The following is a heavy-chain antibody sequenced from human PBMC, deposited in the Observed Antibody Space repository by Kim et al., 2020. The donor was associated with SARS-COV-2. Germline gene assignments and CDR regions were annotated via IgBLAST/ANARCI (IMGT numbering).Heavy chain of an antibody. J-gene: IGHJ2*01. CDR3: ARDGGFTNHDWYFDL. CDR1: GFTLRNYF. D-gene: IGHD3-16*01. V-gene: IGHV3-74*01. CDR2: ITDTGSTQ. Sequence: GGSLRLSCAASGFTLRNYFMSWVRQAPGKGTVWISRITDTGSTQCYADSVKGRFTTSRDNPKNTLDLEMTSLRAEDTAIYYCARDGGFTNHDWYFDLWGRGTVVTVSS.